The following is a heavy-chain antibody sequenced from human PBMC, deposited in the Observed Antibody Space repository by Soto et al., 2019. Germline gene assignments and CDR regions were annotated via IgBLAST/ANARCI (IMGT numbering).Heavy chain of an antibody. CDR3: ARDQMNYSYYYYGMDV. J-gene: IGHJ6*02. CDR2: INHSGST. D-gene: IGHD1-7*01. CDR1: GGSFSGCY. Sequence: SETLSVTCAVYGGSFSGCYWSWIRQPPGKGLEWIGEINHSGSTNYNPSLKSRVTISVDTSKNQFSLKLSSVTAADTAVYYCARDQMNYSYYYYGMDVWGQGTTVTVSS. V-gene: IGHV4-34*01.